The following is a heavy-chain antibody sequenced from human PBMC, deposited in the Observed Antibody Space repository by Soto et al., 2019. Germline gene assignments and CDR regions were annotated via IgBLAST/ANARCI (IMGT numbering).Heavy chain of an antibody. CDR3: ARVSSSSWGPMEY. J-gene: IGHJ4*02. Sequence: QVQLVQSGAEVKKPGSSVKVSCKASGGTFSSYTISWVRQAPGQGLEWMGRIIPILGIANYAQKFQGRVTITADKSTSTAYMELSSLRSEDTAVCYCARVSSSSWGPMEYWGQGTLVTVSS. CDR2: IIPILGIA. CDR1: GGTFSSYT. D-gene: IGHD6-13*01. V-gene: IGHV1-69*02.